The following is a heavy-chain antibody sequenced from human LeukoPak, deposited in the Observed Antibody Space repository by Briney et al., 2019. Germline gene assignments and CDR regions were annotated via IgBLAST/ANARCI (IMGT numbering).Heavy chain of an antibody. CDR1: GGSISSYY. D-gene: IGHD2-15*01. V-gene: IGHV4-59*08. CDR3: AGVVVNWCDP. J-gene: IGHJ5*02. Sequence: SETLSLTCTVSGGSISSYYWSWIRQPPGKGLEWIGYIYYSVSTNYNPSLKSRVTISVDTSKNQFSLKLSSVTAADTAVYYCAGVVVNWCDPWGQGTLVSVSS. CDR2: IYYSVST.